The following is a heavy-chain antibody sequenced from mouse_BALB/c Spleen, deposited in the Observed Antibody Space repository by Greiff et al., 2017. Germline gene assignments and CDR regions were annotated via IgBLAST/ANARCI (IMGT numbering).Heavy chain of an antibody. CDR2: ISSGGSYT. Sequence: EVHLVESGGGLVKPGGSLKLSCAASGFTFSSYAMSWVRQSPEKRLEWVAEISSGGSYTYYPDTVTGRFTISRDNAKNTLYLEMSSLRSEDTAMYYCARGYYGNGAMDYWGQGTSVTVSS. CDR3: ARGYYGNGAMDY. D-gene: IGHD2-1*01. CDR1: GFTFSSYA. V-gene: IGHV5-9-4*01. J-gene: IGHJ4*01.